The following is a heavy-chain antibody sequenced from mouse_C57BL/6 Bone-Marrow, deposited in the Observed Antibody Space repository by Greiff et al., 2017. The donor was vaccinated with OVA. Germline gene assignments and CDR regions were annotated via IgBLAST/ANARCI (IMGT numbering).Heavy chain of an antibody. J-gene: IGHJ3*01. CDR2: IHPNSGST. D-gene: IGHD2-4*01. Sequence: QVQLQQPGAELVKPGASVKLSCKASGYTFTSYWMHWVKQRPGQGLEWIGMIHPNSGSTNYNEKFKSKATLTVDKSSSTAYMQLSSLTSEDSAVYYCAREGGLRRAWFAYWGQGTLVTVSA. V-gene: IGHV1-64*01. CDR3: AREGGLRRAWFAY. CDR1: GYTFTSYW.